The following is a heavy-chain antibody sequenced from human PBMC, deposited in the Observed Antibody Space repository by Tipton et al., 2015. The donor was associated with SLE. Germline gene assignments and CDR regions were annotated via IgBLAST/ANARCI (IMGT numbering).Heavy chain of an antibody. D-gene: IGHD6-19*01. CDR1: GGSISSYY. V-gene: IGHV4-4*08. CDR3: ARVAAVAGTKVYYGMDV. J-gene: IGHJ6*02. Sequence: TLSLTCTVSGGSISSYYWSWIRQSPGKGLEWIGYIYTSGSTNYNPSLKSRVTISADTSKNQFSLKLSSVTAADTAVYYCARVAAVAGTKVYYGMDVWGQGTTVTVSS. CDR2: IYTSGST.